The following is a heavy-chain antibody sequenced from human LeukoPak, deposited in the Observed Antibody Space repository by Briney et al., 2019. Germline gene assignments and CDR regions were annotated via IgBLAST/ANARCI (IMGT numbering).Heavy chain of an antibody. V-gene: IGHV4-38-2*02. CDR2: IYHSGST. J-gene: IGHJ5*02. CDR3: AREGGKAGGGKYNWFDP. CDR1: GYSISSGYY. Sequence: SETLSLTCTLSGYSISSGYYWGWVRQPPRKGLEWIGSIYHSGSTYYNPSLKSRVTLSVDTSKNLFSLNLSSVTAADTAVYYCAREGGKAGGGKYNWFDPWGQGTLVTVSS. D-gene: IGHD6-13*01.